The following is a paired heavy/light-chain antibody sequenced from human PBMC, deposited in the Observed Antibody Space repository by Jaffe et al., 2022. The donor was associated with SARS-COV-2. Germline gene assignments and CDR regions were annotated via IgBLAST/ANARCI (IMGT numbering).Light chain of an antibody. CDR3: MQATQFPLT. CDR1: QSLVHSDGNTY. J-gene: IGKJ4*01. CDR2: KIS. V-gene: IGKV2-24*01. Sequence: DIVMTQTPLSSPVTLGQPASISCRSSQSLVHSDGNTYLSWLQQRPGQPPRLLIYKISNRFSGVPDRFSGSGAGTDFTLKISRVEAEDVGVYYCMQATQFPLTFGGGTKVEIK.
Heavy chain of an antibody. D-gene: IGHD3-22*01. CDR1: GGTFSSYA. V-gene: IGHV1-69*01. Sequence: QVQLVQSGAEVKKPGSSVKVSCKASGGTFSSYAISWVRQAPGQGLEWMGGIIPIFGTANYAQKFQGRVTITADESTSTAYMELSSLRSEDTAVYYCARGSTYYYDSSGYYPELYYYYMDVWGKGTTVTVSS. CDR3: ARGSTYYYDSSGYYPELYYYYMDV. J-gene: IGHJ6*03. CDR2: IIPIFGTA.